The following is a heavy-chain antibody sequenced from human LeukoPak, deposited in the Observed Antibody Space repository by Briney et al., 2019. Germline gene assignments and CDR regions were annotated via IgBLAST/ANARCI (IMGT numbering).Heavy chain of an antibody. J-gene: IGHJ4*02. V-gene: IGHV3-23*01. CDR2: ISGSGGGT. Sequence: GGSLRLSCAASGFTFSSYAMSWVRQAPGKGLEWVSAISGSGGGTYYADSVKGRFTISRDNSKNTLHLQMNSLRAEDTAVYYCAKDRSSSISCSNYWGQGTLVTVSS. CDR3: AKDRSSSISCSNY. D-gene: IGHD2-2*01. CDR1: GFTFSSYA.